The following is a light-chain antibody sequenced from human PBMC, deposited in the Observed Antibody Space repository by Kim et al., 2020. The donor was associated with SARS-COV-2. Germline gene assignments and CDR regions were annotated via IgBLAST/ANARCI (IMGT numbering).Light chain of an antibody. CDR1: SSDVGGYNY. Sequence: GPSITISCNGTSSDVGGYNYVSWYQQHPGKAPKLMIYDVSNRPSGVSNRFSGSKSGNTASLTISGLQAEDEADYYCSSYTSSSTWVFGGGTQLTVL. V-gene: IGLV2-14*03. CDR3: SSYTSSSTWV. J-gene: IGLJ3*02. CDR2: DVS.